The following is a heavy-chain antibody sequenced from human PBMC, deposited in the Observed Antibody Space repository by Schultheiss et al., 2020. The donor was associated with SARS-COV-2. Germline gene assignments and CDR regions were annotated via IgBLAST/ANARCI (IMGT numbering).Heavy chain of an antibody. D-gene: IGHD2-15*01. V-gene: IGHV3-53*01. CDR3: AKASKHLDIIYYYYYMDV. CDR2: IYSGGST. Sequence: GGSLRLSCAASGFTVSSNYMSWVRQAPGKGLEWVSVIYSGGSTYYADSVKGRFTISRDNSKNTLYLQMNSLRAEDTAVYYCAKASKHLDIIYYYYYMDVWGKGTTVTVSS. CDR1: GFTVSSNY. J-gene: IGHJ6*03.